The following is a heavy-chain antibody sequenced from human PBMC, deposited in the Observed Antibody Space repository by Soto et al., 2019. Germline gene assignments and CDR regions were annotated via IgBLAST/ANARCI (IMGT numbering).Heavy chain of an antibody. D-gene: IGHD3-22*01. V-gene: IGHV4-39*01. CDR3: ARLWGDYYDSSGYLY. CDR1: GGSISSSSYY. J-gene: IGHJ4*02. CDR2: IYYSGST. Sequence: SETLSLTCTVSGGSISSSSYYWGWIRQPPGKGLEWIGSIYYSGSTYYNPSLKSRVTISVDTSKNQFSLKLSSVTAADTAVYYCARLWGDYYDSSGYLYWGQGTLVTVSS.